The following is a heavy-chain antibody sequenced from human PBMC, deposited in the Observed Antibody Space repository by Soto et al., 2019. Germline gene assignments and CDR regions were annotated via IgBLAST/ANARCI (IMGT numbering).Heavy chain of an antibody. CDR1: GGCRISEDYY. Sequence: SRALSVTCVVLGGCRISEDYYWSWIRQHPGKGLEWIGYIYYGGLTDYNPSLKSRLTISVDKSKNEFYLKMRSVTAADTAVYYCAYLRGFTGYIRDWGPGT. CDR2: IYYGGLT. V-gene: IGHV4-30-4*01. D-gene: IGHD3-16*01. J-gene: IGHJ4*02. CDR3: AYLRGFTGYIRD.